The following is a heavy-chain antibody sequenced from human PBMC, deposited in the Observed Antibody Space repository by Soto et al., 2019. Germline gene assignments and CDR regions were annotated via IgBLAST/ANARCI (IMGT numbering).Heavy chain of an antibody. V-gene: IGHV4-30-2*01. CDR2: IYHSGST. CDR3: ARVPDV. CDR1: GGSISSGGYS. Sequence: SETLSLTCAVSGGSISSGGYSWSWIRQPPGKGLEWIGYIYHSGSTYYNPSLQSRVTISVDTSKNQFSLKLSSVTAADTAVYYCARVPDVWGQRTTVTVSS. J-gene: IGHJ6*02.